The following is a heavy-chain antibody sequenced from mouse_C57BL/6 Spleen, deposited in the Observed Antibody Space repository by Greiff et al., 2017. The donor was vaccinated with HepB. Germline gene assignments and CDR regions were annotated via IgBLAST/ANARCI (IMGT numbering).Heavy chain of an antibody. J-gene: IGHJ2*01. D-gene: IGHD1-1*01. Sequence: EVQLVESGGGLVKPGGSLKLSCAASGFTFSSYAMSWVRQTPEKRLEWVATISDGGSYTYYPDNVKGRCTISRDNAKNNLYLQMSHLKSEDTAMYYCARDDYCGSSYFDYWGQGTTLTVSS. V-gene: IGHV5-4*01. CDR3: ARDDYCGSSYFDY. CDR1: GFTFSSYA. CDR2: ISDGGSYT.